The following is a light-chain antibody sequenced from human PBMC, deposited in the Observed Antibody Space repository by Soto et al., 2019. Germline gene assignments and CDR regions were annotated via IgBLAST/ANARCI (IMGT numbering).Light chain of an antibody. CDR1: QSVSNNY. V-gene: IGKV3-20*01. CDR2: GAS. J-gene: IGKJ1*01. CDR3: QQYGGSPRT. Sequence: EIGLTQSPGTLSLSPGEIATLSCRASQSVSNNYLAWYQQKPGQAPRLLMYGASSRASGIPDRFSGSGSGTDITLTISRLEPEDFAVYYCQQYGGSPRTCGQGTVV.